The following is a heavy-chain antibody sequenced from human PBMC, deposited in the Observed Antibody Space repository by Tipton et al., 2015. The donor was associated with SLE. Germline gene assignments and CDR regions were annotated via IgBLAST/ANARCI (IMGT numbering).Heavy chain of an antibody. D-gene: IGHD6-13*01. V-gene: IGHV3-9*01. CDR2: ISWNSNTI. CDR1: GFTFDDYA. J-gene: IGHJ4*02. Sequence: SLRLSCAASGFTFDDYAMHWVRQAPGKGLDWVSGISWNSNTIAYADSVKGRFTISRDNAKNSLYLQMNSLRPEDTAFYYCAKDVGRGSSWFYFDQWGQGALVTVSS. CDR3: AKDVGRGSSWFYFDQ.